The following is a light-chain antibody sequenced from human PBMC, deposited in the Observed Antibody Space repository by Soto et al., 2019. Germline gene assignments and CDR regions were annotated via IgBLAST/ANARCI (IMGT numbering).Light chain of an antibody. J-gene: IGKJ1*01. Sequence: EIVLTQSPGTLSLSPGESATVSCRASQSVNSNYLARYNQKPGQAPRLLIYATSSRATGVPDRFSGSGSGTDFTLTISRLEPEDFAVYHCHQYDRSPWTFGQGTKVEI. CDR3: HQYDRSPWT. V-gene: IGKV3-20*01. CDR2: ATS. CDR1: QSVNSNY.